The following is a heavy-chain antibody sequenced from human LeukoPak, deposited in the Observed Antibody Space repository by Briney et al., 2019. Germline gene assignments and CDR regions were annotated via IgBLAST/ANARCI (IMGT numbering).Heavy chain of an antibody. J-gene: IGHJ4*02. CDR2: IKSKSDGGTT. V-gene: IGHV3-15*01. Sequence: GGPLRLSCAASGLTFRNAWMSWVRQAPGKGLEWVGRIKSKSDGGTTDYAAPVKGRFTISRDDSKNTLYLQMNSLKTEDTAAYYCGYSYGYFDYWGQGTLVSVSS. CDR1: GLTFRNAW. CDR3: GYSYGYFDY. D-gene: IGHD5-18*01.